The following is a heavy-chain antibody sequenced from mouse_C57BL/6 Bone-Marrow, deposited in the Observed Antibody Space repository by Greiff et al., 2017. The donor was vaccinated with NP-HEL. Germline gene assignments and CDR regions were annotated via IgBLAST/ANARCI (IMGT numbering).Heavy chain of an antibody. CDR3: AIDALDWYFDV. CDR2: SRNKANDYTT. J-gene: IGHJ1*03. CDR1: GFTFSDFY. Sequence: EVKLVESGGGLVQSGRSLRLSCATSGFTFSDFYMEWVRQAPGKGLEWIAASRNKANDYTTEYSASVKGRFIVSRDTSQSILYLQMNALRAEDTAIYYCAIDALDWYFDVWGTGTTVTVSS. V-gene: IGHV7-1*01.